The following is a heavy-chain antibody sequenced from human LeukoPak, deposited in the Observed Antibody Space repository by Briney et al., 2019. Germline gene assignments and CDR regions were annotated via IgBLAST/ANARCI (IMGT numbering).Heavy chain of an antibody. CDR3: ARGDITMVRGVILQNWFDP. Sequence: ASVKVSCKASGYTFTAYYMHWVRQAPGQGLEWMGWINPNSGGTHYAQNFQGRVTMTRDTSISTAYMELSRLKSDDTAVYYCARGDITMVRGVILQNWFDPWGQGTLVTVSS. D-gene: IGHD3-10*01. J-gene: IGHJ5*02. V-gene: IGHV1-2*02. CDR2: INPNSGGT. CDR1: GYTFTAYY.